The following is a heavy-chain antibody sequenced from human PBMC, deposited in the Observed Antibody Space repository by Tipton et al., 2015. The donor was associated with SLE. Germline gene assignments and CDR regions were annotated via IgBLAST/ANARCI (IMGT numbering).Heavy chain of an antibody. CDR3: ASSSIAPRGGAFDI. CDR2: IYYSGST. Sequence: TLSLTCTVSGGSISSSSYYWGWIRQPPGKGLEWIGSIYYSGSTYYNPSLKSRFTISADTSKNQFSLKLSSVTAADTAVYYCASSSIAPRGGAFDIWGQGTMVTVSS. CDR1: GGSISSSSYY. D-gene: IGHD6-6*01. J-gene: IGHJ3*02. V-gene: IGHV4-39*07.